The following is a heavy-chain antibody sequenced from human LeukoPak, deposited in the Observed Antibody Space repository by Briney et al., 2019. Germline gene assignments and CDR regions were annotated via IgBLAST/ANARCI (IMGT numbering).Heavy chain of an antibody. CDR3: AKQGKAAAAWPVDY. J-gene: IGHJ4*02. Sequence: GGSLRLSCAASGFTFSSYAMSWVRQAPGKGLEWVSAISGSGGSTYYADSVEGRFTISRDNSKNTLYLQMNSLRAEDTAVYYCAKQGKAAAAWPVDYWGQGTLVTASS. CDR2: ISGSGGST. D-gene: IGHD6-13*01. CDR1: GFTFSSYA. V-gene: IGHV3-23*01.